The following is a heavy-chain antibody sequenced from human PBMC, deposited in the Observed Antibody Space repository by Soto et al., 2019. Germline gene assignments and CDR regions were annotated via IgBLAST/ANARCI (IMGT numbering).Heavy chain of an antibody. CDR2: TYYRSKWYN. V-gene: IGHV6-1*01. J-gene: IGHJ6*02. Sequence: PSQTLSLTCAISGDSVSSNSAAWNWIRQSPSRGLEWLGRTYYRSKWYNDYAVSVKSRITINADTSKNQFSLQLNSVTPEDTAVYYCAREGITIFGVVIPYYYGMDVWGQGTTVTVSS. CDR3: AREGITIFGVVIPYYYGMDV. D-gene: IGHD3-3*01. CDR1: GDSVSSNSAA.